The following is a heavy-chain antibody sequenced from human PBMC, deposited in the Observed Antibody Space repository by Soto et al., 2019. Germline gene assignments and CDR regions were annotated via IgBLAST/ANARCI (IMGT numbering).Heavy chain of an antibody. D-gene: IGHD6-19*01. CDR1: GDSVSSNSAA. J-gene: IGHJ6*02. V-gene: IGHV6-1*01. CDR3: ARDEVAVADNAYYFYGMGV. CDR2: TYYRSKWYN. Sequence: PSQTLSLTCAISGDSVSSNSAAWNWIRQSPSRALEWLGRTYYRSKWYNDYAVSVKSRITINQDTSKNQISLQLNSVTPEDTAVYYCARDEVAVADNAYYFYGMGVWGHGTKVTVSS.